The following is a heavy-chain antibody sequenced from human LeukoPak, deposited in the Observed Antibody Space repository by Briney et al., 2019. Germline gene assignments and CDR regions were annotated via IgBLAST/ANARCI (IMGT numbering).Heavy chain of an antibody. D-gene: IGHD6-6*01. V-gene: IGHV3-23*01. CDR2: ISGSGGST. Sequence: GGSLRLSCAASGFTFSSYSMNWVRQAPGKGLEWVSAISGSGGSTYYADSVKGRFTISRDNSKNTLYLQMNSLRAEDTAVYYCATSIRNSSSSWCFDLWGRGTLVTVSS. CDR1: GFTFSSYS. CDR3: ATSIRNSSSSWCFDL. J-gene: IGHJ2*01.